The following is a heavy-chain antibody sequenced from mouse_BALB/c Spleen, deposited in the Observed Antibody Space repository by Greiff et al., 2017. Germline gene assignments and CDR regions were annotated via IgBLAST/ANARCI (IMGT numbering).Heavy chain of an antibody. Sequence: EVQLVESGGGLVQPGGSLKLSCAASGFTFSSYTMSWVRQTPEKRLEWVAYISNGGGSTYYPDTVKGRFTISRNNAKNTLYLQMSSLKSEDTAMYYCARHSYSAMDYWGQGTSVTVSS. D-gene: IGHD2-12*01. J-gene: IGHJ4*01. CDR1: GFTFSSYT. CDR2: ISNGGGST. CDR3: ARHSYSAMDY. V-gene: IGHV5-12-2*01.